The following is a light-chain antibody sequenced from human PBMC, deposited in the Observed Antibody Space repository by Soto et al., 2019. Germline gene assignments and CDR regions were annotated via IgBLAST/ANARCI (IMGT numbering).Light chain of an antibody. V-gene: IGLV2-14*01. Sequence: QSALTQPASVSGFPGQSITISCAGTSGDVGGYTYVSWYQHHPGKAPKLIIYEVSNRPLGVSDHFSGSKSGNTASLTISGLQAEDEADYYCVSYTSSSTYVFGTGTKVTVL. CDR2: EVS. CDR3: VSYTSSSTYV. J-gene: IGLJ1*01. CDR1: SGDVGGYTY.